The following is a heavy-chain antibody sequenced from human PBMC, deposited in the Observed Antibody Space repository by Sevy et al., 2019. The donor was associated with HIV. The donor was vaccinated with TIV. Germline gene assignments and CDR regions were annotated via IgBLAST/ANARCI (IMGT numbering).Heavy chain of an antibody. Sequence: GGSLRLSCAASGFTFTNYAMNWVRQAPGKGLEWVSTISGSGGSTYYADSVKGRFTISRDNSKNTLYLQMNSLRAADTALYYCARDHGESSGYYPIGAFDIWGQGTMVTVSS. V-gene: IGHV3-23*01. CDR1: GFTFTNYA. D-gene: IGHD3-22*01. CDR2: ISGSGGST. CDR3: ARDHGESSGYYPIGAFDI. J-gene: IGHJ3*02.